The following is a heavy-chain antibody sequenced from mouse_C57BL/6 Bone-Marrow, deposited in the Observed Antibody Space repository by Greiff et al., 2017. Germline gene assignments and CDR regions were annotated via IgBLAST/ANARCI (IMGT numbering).Heavy chain of an antibody. Sequence: QVQLQQPGAELVKPGASVKLSCKASGYTFTSYWMHWVKQRPGQGLEWIGMIHPNSGSTNYNEKFKSKATLTVDKSSSTAYMQLSSLTSEDSAVYYCARSGFYYAMDYWGQGTSGTVSS. J-gene: IGHJ4*01. CDR1: GYTFTSYW. CDR2: IHPNSGST. D-gene: IGHD4-1*01. CDR3: ARSGFYYAMDY. V-gene: IGHV1-64*01.